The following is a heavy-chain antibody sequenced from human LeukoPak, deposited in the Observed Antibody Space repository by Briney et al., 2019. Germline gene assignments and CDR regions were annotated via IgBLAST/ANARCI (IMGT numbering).Heavy chain of an antibody. D-gene: IGHD6-19*01. J-gene: IGHJ5*02. Sequence: ASVKVSCKASGYTFTGYYMHWVRQAPGQGLEWMGWINPNSGGTNYAQKFQGRVTMTRDTSISTAYMELSRLRSDDTAVYYCAREGSGWTGNWFDPWGQGTLVTVSS. CDR3: AREGSGWTGNWFDP. CDR2: INPNSGGT. CDR1: GYTFTGYY. V-gene: IGHV1-2*02.